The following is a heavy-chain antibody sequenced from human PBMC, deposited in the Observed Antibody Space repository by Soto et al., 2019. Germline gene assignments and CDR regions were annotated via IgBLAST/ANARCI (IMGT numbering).Heavy chain of an antibody. CDR3: SRFIMVGGWFDPNYYHGMDV. CDR1: GYTFSNYG. J-gene: IGHJ6*02. D-gene: IGHD6-19*01. Sequence: ASVKVSCKTSGYTFSNYGINWVRQAPGQGLEWMGWISGYNGNTNYAQTVQGRVTMTTDTSTGTVYMELRSLKSDDAAIYYCSRFIMVGGWFDPNYYHGMDVWGQGTTVTVSS. CDR2: ISGYNGNT. V-gene: IGHV1-18*01.